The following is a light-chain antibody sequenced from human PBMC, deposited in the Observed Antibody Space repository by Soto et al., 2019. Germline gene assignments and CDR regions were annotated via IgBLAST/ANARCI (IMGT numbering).Light chain of an antibody. CDR2: DAS. Sequence: DIQVTQSPPTLSASVGDRVTITCRASQTISTWMDWDQQKPGKAPKLLVYDASTLQSGVASRFSGSGSGTEFTLIISVLQPDDSATYYCQQYTNTNNPWMFGQGTKVDI. V-gene: IGKV1-5*01. CDR1: QTISTW. J-gene: IGKJ1*01. CDR3: QQYTNTNNPWM.